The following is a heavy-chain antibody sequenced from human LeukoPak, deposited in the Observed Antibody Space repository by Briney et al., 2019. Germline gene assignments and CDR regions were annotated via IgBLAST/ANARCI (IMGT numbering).Heavy chain of an antibody. Sequence: ASVKVSCKVSGYTLTELSMHWVRQAPGKGLEWMGGFDPEDGETIYAQKFQGRVTMTEDTSTDTAYMELSSLRSEDTAVYCCATTPPSNNCSSTSCPTLYNYYMDVWGKGTTVTVSS. D-gene: IGHD2-2*01. CDR3: ATTPPSNNCSSTSCPTLYNYYMDV. CDR2: FDPEDGET. J-gene: IGHJ6*03. V-gene: IGHV1-24*01. CDR1: GYTLTELS.